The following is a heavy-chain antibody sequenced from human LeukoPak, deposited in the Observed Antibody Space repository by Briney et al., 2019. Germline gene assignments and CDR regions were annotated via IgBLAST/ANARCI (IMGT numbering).Heavy chain of an antibody. J-gene: IGHJ4*02. CDR3: ARDHYGGNFDY. Sequence: SETLSLTCTVSGGSISSYYWSWIRQPPGKGLEWIGYIYYSGSTNYNPSLKSRVTISVDTSKNQFSLKLSSVTAADTAVYYCARDHYGGNFDYWGQGTLVTVSS. CDR2: IYYSGST. V-gene: IGHV4-59*01. CDR1: GGSISSYY. D-gene: IGHD4-23*01.